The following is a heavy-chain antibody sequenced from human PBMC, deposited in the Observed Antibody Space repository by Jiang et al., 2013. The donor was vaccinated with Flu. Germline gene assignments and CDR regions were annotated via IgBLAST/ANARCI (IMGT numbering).Heavy chain of an antibody. CDR3: AGTGDSSGPYAFDI. D-gene: IGHD3-22*01. V-gene: IGHV1-69*04. CDR2: IIPILGIA. J-gene: IGHJ3*02. Sequence: GAEVKKPGSSVKVSCKASGGTFSSYAISWVRQAPGQGLEWMGRIIPILGIANYAQKFQGRVTITADKSTSTAYMELSSLRSEDTAVYYCAGTGDSSGPYAFDIWGQGTMVTVSS. CDR1: GGTFSSYA.